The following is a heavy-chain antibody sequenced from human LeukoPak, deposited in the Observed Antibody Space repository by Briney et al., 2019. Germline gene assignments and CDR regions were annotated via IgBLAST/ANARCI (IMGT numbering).Heavy chain of an antibody. CDR2: IIPIFGTA. D-gene: IGHD5-24*01. Sequence: SVKVSCKASGGTFSSYAISWVRQAPGQGLEWMGGIIPIFGTANYAQKFQGRVTITADESTSTAYMELSSLRSEDTAVYYCARFPFQEMAAFYFWDQATMVTVSS. J-gene: IGHJ3*01. CDR3: ARFPFQEMAAFYF. CDR1: GGTFSSYA. V-gene: IGHV1-69*01.